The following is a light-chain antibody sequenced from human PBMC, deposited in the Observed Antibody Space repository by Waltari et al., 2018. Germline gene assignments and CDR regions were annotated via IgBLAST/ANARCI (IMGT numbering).Light chain of an antibody. CDR3: SSYTSSSTLYV. J-gene: IGLJ1*01. Sequence: QSALTQPASVSGSPGQSITISCTGTTADLGHYAYVSRYQQHPGKAPKVIIYDFATRPSGVSSRFSGSKSGNTASLTISGLQAEDEADYFCSSYTSSSTLYVFGTGTKVTVL. V-gene: IGLV2-14*03. CDR1: TADLGHYAY. CDR2: DFA.